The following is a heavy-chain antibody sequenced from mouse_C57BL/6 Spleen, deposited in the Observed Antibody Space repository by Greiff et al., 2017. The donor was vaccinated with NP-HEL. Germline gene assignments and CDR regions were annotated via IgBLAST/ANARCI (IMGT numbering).Heavy chain of an antibody. Sequence: EVQVVESGGGLVKPGGSLKLSCAASGFTFSSYTMSWVRQTPEKRLEWVANISGGGRNIYYPDSVKGRFTISRDNAKNTLYLQMSSLRSEDTALYYCSRHYYGSGSYFAYWGQGTPLTVSA. CDR2: ISGGGRNI. D-gene: IGHD1-1*01. V-gene: IGHV5-9*01. CDR3: SRHYYGSGSYFAY. J-gene: IGHJ2*01. CDR1: GFTFSSYT.